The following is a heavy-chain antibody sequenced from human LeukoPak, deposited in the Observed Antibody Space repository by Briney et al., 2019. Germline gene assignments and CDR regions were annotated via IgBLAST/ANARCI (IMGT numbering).Heavy chain of an antibody. CDR1: GFTFSNAW. V-gene: IGHV3-15*01. CDR3: TTGTLTMIVVVIPDFDY. CDR2: IKSKTDGGTT. D-gene: IGHD3-22*01. J-gene: IGHJ4*02. Sequence: GGSLRLSCAASGFTFSNAWMSWVRQAPGKGLEWVGRIKSKTDGGTTDYAAPVKGRFTISRDDSKNTLYLQMNSLKTEDTAVYYCTTGTLTMIVVVIPDFDYWGQGTLVTVSS.